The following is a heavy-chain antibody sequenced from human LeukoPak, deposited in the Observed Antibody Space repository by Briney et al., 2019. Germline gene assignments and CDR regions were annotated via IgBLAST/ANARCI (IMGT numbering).Heavy chain of an antibody. Sequence: SETLSLTCTVSGGSISSGGYYWSWIRQHPGKGLEWIGYIYYSGSTYYNPSLKSRVTISVDTSKTQFSLKLSSVTAAATAVYYCARDSPPLLPYYDFWSGPDAYYYGMDVWGQGTTVTVSS. J-gene: IGHJ6*02. CDR3: ARDSPPLLPYYDFWSGPDAYYYGMDV. D-gene: IGHD3-3*01. V-gene: IGHV4-31*03. CDR2: IYYSGST. CDR1: GGSISSGGYY.